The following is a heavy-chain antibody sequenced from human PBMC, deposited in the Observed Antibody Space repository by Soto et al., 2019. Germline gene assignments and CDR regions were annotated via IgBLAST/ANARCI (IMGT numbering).Heavy chain of an antibody. CDR3: AACPRSSTSCYTAPHF. J-gene: IGHJ4*02. Sequence: ASVKVSCKASGYSFTNYGISWVRQAPGQGLECMGWISADNGDAKYALNLQGRVTMTIDTSTSTAYMELRSLRSDDTAVYYCAACPRSSTSCYTAPHFWGQGTLVTVSS. D-gene: IGHD2-2*02. CDR2: ISADNGDA. V-gene: IGHV1-18*04. CDR1: GYSFTNYG.